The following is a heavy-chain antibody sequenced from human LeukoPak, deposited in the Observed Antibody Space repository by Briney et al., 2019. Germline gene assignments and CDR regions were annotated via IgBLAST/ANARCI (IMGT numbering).Heavy chain of an antibody. CDR2: ISGNGGST. CDR3: AKYRDVTSKGSGLGS. Sequence: GWSLRLSCAASGFTFSIYAMSWVRQAPGKGLEWVSAISGNGGSTYYTDSVKGRFTISRDNSRNTLYVQMTRLTAEDTAVYYCAKYRDVTSKGSGLGSLGQGTLVTVSS. D-gene: IGHD4-17*01. V-gene: IGHV3-23*01. J-gene: IGHJ5*01. CDR1: GFTFSIYA.